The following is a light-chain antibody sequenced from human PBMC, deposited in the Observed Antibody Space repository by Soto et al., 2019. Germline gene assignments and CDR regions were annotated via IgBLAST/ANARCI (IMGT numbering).Light chain of an antibody. V-gene: IGLV2-14*01. CDR3: SSYTDSSNYV. J-gene: IGLJ1*01. Sequence: QSALTQPASVSGCPGQSITISCTGTSIDLAIYNYVSWYQQQPGKAPKLMIYQVTNRPSGVSNRFSGSRSGNTASLTISGLQAEDEADYYCSSYTDSSNYVFGTGTKVTV. CDR1: SIDLAIYNY. CDR2: QVT.